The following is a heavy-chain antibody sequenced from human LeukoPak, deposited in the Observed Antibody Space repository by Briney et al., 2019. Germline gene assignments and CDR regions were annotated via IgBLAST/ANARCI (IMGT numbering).Heavy chain of an antibody. Sequence: SVKVSCKAFGGTFSSYAISWVRQAPGQGLEWMGGIIPIFGTANYAQKFQGRVTITADESTSTAYMELSSLRSEDTAVYYCARDMGGDYTQFHFDYWGQGTLVTVSS. J-gene: IGHJ4*02. D-gene: IGHD4-17*01. CDR2: IIPIFGTA. V-gene: IGHV1-69*01. CDR3: ARDMGGDYTQFHFDY. CDR1: GGTFSSYA.